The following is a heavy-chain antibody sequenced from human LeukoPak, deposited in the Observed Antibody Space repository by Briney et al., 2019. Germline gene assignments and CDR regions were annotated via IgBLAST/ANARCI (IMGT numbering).Heavy chain of an antibody. CDR1: GGSFSGYY. CDR2: INHSGST. CDR3: ARAFTQLVVPAAPFDY. V-gene: IGHV4-34*01. Sequence: SETLSLTCAVYGGSFSGYYWSWIRQPPGKGLEWIGEINHSGSTNYNPSLKSRVTISVDTSKNQFSLKLSSVTAADTAVYYCARAFTQLVVPAAPFDYWGQGTLVTVSS. J-gene: IGHJ4*02. D-gene: IGHD2-2*01.